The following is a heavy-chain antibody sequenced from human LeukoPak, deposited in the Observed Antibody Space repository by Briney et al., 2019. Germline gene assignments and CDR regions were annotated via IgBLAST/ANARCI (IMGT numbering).Heavy chain of an antibody. D-gene: IGHD6-19*01. Sequence: SETLSLTCTVSGGSISSYYWSWIRQPAGKGLEWIGRIYTSGSTNYNPSLKSRVTVSVDKSKNQFSLKLSSVTAADTAVYYCARLYSSGWYYFNYWGQGTLVTVSS. CDR3: ARLYSSGWYYFNY. V-gene: IGHV4-4*07. J-gene: IGHJ4*02. CDR2: IYTSGST. CDR1: GGSISSYY.